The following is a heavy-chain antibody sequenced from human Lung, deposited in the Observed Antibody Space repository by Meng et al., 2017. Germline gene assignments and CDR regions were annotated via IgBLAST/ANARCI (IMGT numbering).Heavy chain of an antibody. D-gene: IGHD3-22*01. V-gene: IGHV3-15*01. CDR2: IKSKTDGETA. CDR3: QWLSTHPPDQ. CDR1: GFTSSNAW. J-gene: IGHJ4*01. Sequence: LVESGGDLVEPRGSLGLSWAAAGFTSSNAWMSWVRQAAGKELEWVVRIKSKTDGETADYAAPVKGRFTISRDDSQNTLYLQMNSLKTEDTAVYYCQWLSTHPPDQWGQGTLVTVSS.